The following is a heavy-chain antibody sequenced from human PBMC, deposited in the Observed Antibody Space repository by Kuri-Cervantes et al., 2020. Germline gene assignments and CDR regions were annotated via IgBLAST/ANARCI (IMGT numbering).Heavy chain of an antibody. CDR2: ISYDGSDK. Sequence: GGSLRLSCAASGFTFSSYAMHWVRQAPGKGLEWVAVISYDGSDKYYADSVKGRFTISRDNSKNTLFLQMNGLRAEDTAVYYCANRGGYYYGMDVWGQGTTVTVSS. CDR3: ANRGGYYYGMDV. V-gene: IGHV3-30-3*01. CDR1: GFTFSSYA. D-gene: IGHD3-10*01. J-gene: IGHJ6*02.